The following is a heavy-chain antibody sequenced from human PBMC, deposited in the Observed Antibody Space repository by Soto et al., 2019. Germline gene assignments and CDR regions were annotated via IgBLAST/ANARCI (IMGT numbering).Heavy chain of an antibody. CDR2: ISYDGTKK. CDR1: GFTFSSYG. J-gene: IGHJ6*02. CDR3: SKDLLRPGRAYGMDV. Sequence: QVQLVESGGGVVQPGRSLRLSCAASGFTFSSYGMHWVRQAPGKGLEWVAVISYDGTKKYYADSVKGRFTISRDNSKNPLYLQMNSLRAEDTAVYYCSKDLLRPGRAYGMDVCGQGTTVTVSS. V-gene: IGHV3-30*18.